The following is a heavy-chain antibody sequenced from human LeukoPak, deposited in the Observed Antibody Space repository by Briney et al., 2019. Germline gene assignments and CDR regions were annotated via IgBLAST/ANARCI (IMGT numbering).Heavy chain of an antibody. Sequence: GGSLRLSCVASGCNFGGHWMNWVRQAPGKGPEWVANIKQDGSEKFYVDSVRGRFTISRDNAKNSLYLQMDSLSAEDTALYYCAGGGGYLIEKWGQGTPVTVSS. D-gene: IGHD2-15*01. V-gene: IGHV3-7*03. CDR1: GCNFGGHW. CDR2: IKQDGSEK. CDR3: AGGGGYLIEK. J-gene: IGHJ4*02.